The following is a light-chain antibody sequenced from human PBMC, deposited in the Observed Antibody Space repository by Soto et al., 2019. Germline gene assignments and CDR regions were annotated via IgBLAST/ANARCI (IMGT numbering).Light chain of an antibody. V-gene: IGKV3D-15*01. CDR3: QQYNNWPPWT. J-gene: IGKJ1*01. CDR2: HAS. CDR1: QSIGYY. Sequence: EIVLTQSPATLSLSPGERATLSCRASQSIGYYLAWYQEKPGQAPRLLIYHASIRAAGIPARFSGSGSGTEFTLTISSLQSEDFAVYHCQQYNNWPPWTFGQGTKVDIK.